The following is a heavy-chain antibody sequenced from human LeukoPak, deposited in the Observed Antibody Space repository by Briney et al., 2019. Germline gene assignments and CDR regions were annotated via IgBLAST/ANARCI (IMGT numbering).Heavy chain of an antibody. D-gene: IGHD4-11*01. CDR3: ATHDYLNWFDP. V-gene: IGHV3-23*01. Sequence: GGSLRLSCAASGFTFSSYAMSWVRQAPGKGLEWVSAISGSGGSTYYADSVKGRFTISRDNSKDTLYLQMDSLRAEDTAVYYCATHDYLNWFDPWGQGTLVTVSS. J-gene: IGHJ5*02. CDR2: ISGSGGST. CDR1: GFTFSSYA.